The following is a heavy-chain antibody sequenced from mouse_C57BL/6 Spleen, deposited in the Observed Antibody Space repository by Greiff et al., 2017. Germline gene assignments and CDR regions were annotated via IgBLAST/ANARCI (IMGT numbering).Heavy chain of an antibody. V-gene: IGHV2-2*01. Sequence: VQLVESGPGLVQPSQSLSITCTVSGFSLTSYGVHWVRQSPGKGLEWLGVIWSGGSTDYNAAFISRLSISKDNSKSQVFFKMNSLQADDTAIYYCARNGYDYDGVYFDYWGQGTTLTVSS. D-gene: IGHD2-4*01. J-gene: IGHJ2*01. CDR1: GFSLTSYG. CDR2: IWSGGST. CDR3: ARNGYDYDGVYFDY.